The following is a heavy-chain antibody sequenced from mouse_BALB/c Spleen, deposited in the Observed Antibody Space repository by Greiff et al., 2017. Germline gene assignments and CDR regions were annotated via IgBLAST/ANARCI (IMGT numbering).Heavy chain of an antibody. CDR3: SPSDYDGDFDY. CDR2: IHYSGST. V-gene: IGHV3-1*02. J-gene: IGHJ2*01. Sequence: EVHLVESGPDLVKPSQSLSLTCTVTGYSITSGYSWYWIRQPPGNKLEWMGYIHYSGSTNYNPSLKSRISITRDTSKNQFFLQLNSVTTEDTATYYCSPSDYDGDFDYWGQGTTLTVSS. D-gene: IGHD2-4*01. CDR1: GYSITSGYS.